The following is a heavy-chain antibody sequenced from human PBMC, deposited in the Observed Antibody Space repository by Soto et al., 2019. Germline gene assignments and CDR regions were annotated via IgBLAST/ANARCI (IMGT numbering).Heavy chain of an antibody. J-gene: IGHJ5*02. CDR3: ARDRYYDFWGGLPSTYQKNWFDP. CDR2: INHSGST. V-gene: IGHV4-34*01. D-gene: IGHD3-3*01. Sequence: SETLSLTCAVYGGSFSGYYWSWIRQPPGKGLEWIGEINHSGSTNYNPSLKSRVTISVDTSKNQFSLKLSSVTAADTAVYYCARDRYYDFWGGLPSTYQKNWFDPWGQGNLVTVSS. CDR1: GGSFSGYY.